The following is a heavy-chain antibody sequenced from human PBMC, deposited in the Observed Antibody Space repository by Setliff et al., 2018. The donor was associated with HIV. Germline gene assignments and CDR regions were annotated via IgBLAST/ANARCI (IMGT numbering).Heavy chain of an antibody. CDR3: ARDYIHVFDI. V-gene: IGHV4-61*02. J-gene: IGHJ3*02. Sequence: PSETLSLTCTVSGGSISSGSYYWSWIRQPAGKGLEWIGRIYTSGSTNYNPSLKSRVTISVDTSKNQFSLKLSSVTAADTAVYYCARDYIHVFDIWGQGTMVTVSS. CDR1: GGSISSGSYY. CDR2: IYTSGST.